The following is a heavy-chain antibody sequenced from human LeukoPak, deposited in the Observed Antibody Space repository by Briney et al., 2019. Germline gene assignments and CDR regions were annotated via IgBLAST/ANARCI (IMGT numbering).Heavy chain of an antibody. Sequence: PSETLSLTCTVSGGSISSGDYFWTWIRQPPGKGLEWIGYIYYSGTTYYNPSLQSRVIMSVDTSKNQFSLKLSSETAADTAVYYCARDSTGRNWFDPWGQGTLVTVSS. CDR3: ARDSTGRNWFDP. CDR2: IYYSGTT. CDR1: GGSISSGDYF. J-gene: IGHJ5*02. V-gene: IGHV4-30-4*08.